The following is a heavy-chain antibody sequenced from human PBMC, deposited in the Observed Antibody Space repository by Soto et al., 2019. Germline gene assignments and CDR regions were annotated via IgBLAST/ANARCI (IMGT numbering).Heavy chain of an antibody. D-gene: IGHD7-27*01. V-gene: IGHV1-69*01. Sequence: QVQLVQSGPEVKKPGSSVKVSCKSSRGTFTTYTFSWVRQAPGQGLEWMAGIIPIFGASKSAQKYQDRVAITTDESTRTIYMELSSLRSDDTAVYYCARDGDGNSLAYWGQGTLVTVSS. CDR2: IIPIFGAS. CDR3: ARDGDGNSLAY. CDR1: RGTFTTYT. J-gene: IGHJ4*02.